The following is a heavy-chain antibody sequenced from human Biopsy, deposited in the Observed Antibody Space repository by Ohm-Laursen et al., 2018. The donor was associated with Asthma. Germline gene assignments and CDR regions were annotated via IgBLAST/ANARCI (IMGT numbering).Heavy chain of an antibody. CDR3: AKDRFDNSVTSKYYYYGIDV. V-gene: IGHV3-23*01. J-gene: IGHJ6*02. D-gene: IGHD3-16*01. Sequence: SLRLSCAASGFSFGSYSMTWVRQAPGQGLGWVSAISGSGHSTYYADSVRDRFTISRDNVRNRLHLQMSSLRPDDSAAYHCAKDRFDNSVTSKYYYYGIDVWGQGTTVTVSS. CDR2: ISGSGHST. CDR1: GFSFGSYS.